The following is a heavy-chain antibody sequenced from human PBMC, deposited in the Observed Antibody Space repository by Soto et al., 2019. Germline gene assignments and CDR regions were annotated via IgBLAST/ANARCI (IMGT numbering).Heavy chain of an antibody. CDR1: GGSFSGYY. Sequence: QVQLQQWGAGLLKPSETLSLTCAVYGGSFSGYYWSWFRQPPGTGLEWIGEINHIGCTNYNTSLKSRVSISVDASKYQYSLKLTSGTAADTAIYYCSRTRYYDNSGSPTDYWGQGTLVTVSS. CDR2: INHIGCT. CDR3: SRTRYYDNSGSPTDY. D-gene: IGHD3-9*01. V-gene: IGHV4-34*01. J-gene: IGHJ4*02.